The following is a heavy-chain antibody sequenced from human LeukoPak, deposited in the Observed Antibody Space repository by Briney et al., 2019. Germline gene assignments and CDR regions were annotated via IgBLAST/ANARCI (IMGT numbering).Heavy chain of an antibody. CDR2: IGVATGTT. Sequence: GGSLRLSCGASGLTFSSYAMSWVRQAPGKGLEWVSTIGVATGTTYYGDSVKGRFTISRDNSKNTLFLQMNSLRAEDTALYYCARTGQFVHWGQGTLVTVSS. CDR1: GLTFSSYA. D-gene: IGHD1-14*01. CDR3: ARTGQFVH. V-gene: IGHV3-23*01. J-gene: IGHJ5*02.